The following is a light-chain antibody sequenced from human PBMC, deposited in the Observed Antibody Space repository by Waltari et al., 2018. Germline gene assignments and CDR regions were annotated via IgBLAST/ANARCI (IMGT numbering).Light chain of an antibody. Sequence: QSALTQPAAVSGSPGQSITISCTGTSRDIGGYNYVSWYQQHPGTAPKLIIYDVSKRPSGISNHFAGSKSGNTASLTISGLQAEDDADYYCSSFTSSTTWVFGGGTKLTVL. CDR3: SSFTSSTTWV. V-gene: IGLV2-14*03. CDR2: DVS. CDR1: SRDIGGYNY. J-gene: IGLJ2*01.